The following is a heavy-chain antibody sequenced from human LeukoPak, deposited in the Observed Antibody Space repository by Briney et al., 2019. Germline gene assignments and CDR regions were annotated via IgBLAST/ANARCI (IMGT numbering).Heavy chain of an antibody. J-gene: IGHJ1*01. D-gene: IGHD6-13*01. CDR2: INPNSGGT. V-gene: IGHV1-2*02. CDR1: GYTFTGYY. Sequence: ASVKVSCKASGYTFTGYYMHWVRQAPGQGGEGMGWINPNSGGTNYAQKFQGRVTMTRATSISTAYMELSRLRSDDTAVYYCASSARSWSSLFFQHWGQGTLVTVSS. CDR3: ASSARSWSSLFFQH.